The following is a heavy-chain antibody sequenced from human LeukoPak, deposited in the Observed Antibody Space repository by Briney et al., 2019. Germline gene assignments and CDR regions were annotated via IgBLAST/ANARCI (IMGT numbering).Heavy chain of an antibody. Sequence: GASVKVSCKVSGYTLTELSMHWVRQAPGKGLEWMGGFDPEDGETIYAQKFQGRVTMTEDTSTDTAYMELRSLRSGDTAVYYCARGPSYDFWSGYDYYYYMDVWGKGTTVTVSS. J-gene: IGHJ6*03. CDR3: ARGPSYDFWSGYDYYYYMDV. D-gene: IGHD3-3*01. V-gene: IGHV1-24*01. CDR2: FDPEDGET. CDR1: GYTLTELS.